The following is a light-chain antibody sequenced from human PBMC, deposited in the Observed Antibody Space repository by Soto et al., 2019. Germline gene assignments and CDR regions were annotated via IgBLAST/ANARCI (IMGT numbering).Light chain of an antibody. CDR3: TSYTSSGTYV. CDR1: NSDVGGYNY. V-gene: IGLV2-14*01. CDR2: DVS. Sequence: QSALTQPASVSVSPGQSITISCTGTNSDVGGYNYVSWYQQHPGKAPKPMIYDVSNRPSGVSNRFSGSKSGNTASLTISGLQAEDEADYYCTSYTSSGTYVFGTGTKVTVL. J-gene: IGLJ1*01.